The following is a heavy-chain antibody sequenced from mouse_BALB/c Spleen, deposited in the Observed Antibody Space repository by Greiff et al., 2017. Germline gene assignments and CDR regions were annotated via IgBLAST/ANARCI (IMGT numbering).Heavy chain of an antibody. J-gene: IGHJ1*01. CDR1: GYSITSGYS. Sequence: EVKLQESGPDLVKPSQSLSLTCTVTGYSITSGYSWHWIRQFPGNKLEWMGYIHYSGSTNYNPSLKSRISITRDTSKNQFFLQLNSVTTEDTATYYCARTTYYGSPYWYFDVWGAGTTVTVSS. V-gene: IGHV3-1*02. CDR3: ARTTYYGSPYWYFDV. D-gene: IGHD1-1*01. CDR2: IHYSGST.